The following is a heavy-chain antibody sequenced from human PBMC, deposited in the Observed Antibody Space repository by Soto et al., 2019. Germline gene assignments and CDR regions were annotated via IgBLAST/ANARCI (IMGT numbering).Heavy chain of an antibody. V-gene: IGHV3-9*01. CDR3: VRSKGGYSYGTPFDY. CDR1: GFTFDDYA. Sequence: EVQLEESGGALVQPGRSLRLSCAASGFTFDDYAMYWVRQVLGKGLEWVSSISWNSGNIGYADSVKGRFTTSRDNAENPLYLQMNSLRPEDPALYYCVRSKGGYSYGTPFDYWGQGTLVTVSS. J-gene: IGHJ4*02. D-gene: IGHD5-18*01. CDR2: ISWNSGNI.